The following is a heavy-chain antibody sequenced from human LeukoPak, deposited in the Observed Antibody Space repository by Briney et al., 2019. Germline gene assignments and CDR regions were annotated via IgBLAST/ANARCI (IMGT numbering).Heavy chain of an antibody. J-gene: IGHJ4*02. V-gene: IGHV4-38-2*02. D-gene: IGHD3-3*01. Sequence: PSETLSLTCTAPAKSIRSVDFWGWIRQPPGKGLEWIGSISHSGSAYYNPSLKSRVTISTDTSKNHFSLKLTSVTATDTAVYYCARGYVWSGYYTLFDYWGQGTLVTVSS. CDR2: ISHSGSA. CDR1: AKSIRSVDF. CDR3: ARGYVWSGYYTLFDY.